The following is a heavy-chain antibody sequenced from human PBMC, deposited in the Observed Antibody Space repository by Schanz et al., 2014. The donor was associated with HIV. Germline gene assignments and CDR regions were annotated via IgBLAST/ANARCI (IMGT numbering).Heavy chain of an antibody. V-gene: IGHV1-46*01. D-gene: IGHD6-19*01. J-gene: IGHJ4*02. CDR2: INPIGGST. Sequence: QVQLVQSGAEVKKPGASVKVSCKASGYTFTRYDINWVRQATGQGLEWMAIINPIGGSTSYAQRLQGRVTMTRDTSTSTVYMELSSLRSEDTAMYYCARAPYTSGWYGVDYWGQGTLVTVSS. CDR3: ARAPYTSGWYGVDY. CDR1: GYTFTRYD.